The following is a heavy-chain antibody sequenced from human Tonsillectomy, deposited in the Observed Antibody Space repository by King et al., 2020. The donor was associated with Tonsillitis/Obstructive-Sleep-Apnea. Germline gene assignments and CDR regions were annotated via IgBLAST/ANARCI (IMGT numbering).Heavy chain of an antibody. D-gene: IGHD6-19*01. CDR3: ATSAYGYNSGWQPTFDN. J-gene: IGHJ4*02. Sequence: QLVQSGAEVKKPGASVKVSCKASGYTFIAYYMHWVRQAPGQGLEWMGIINPSGGSTTYAQKFQGRVTMARDTSTSTFYMDLTSLRSEDTAVYYCATSAYGYNSGWQPTFDNWGQGTLVTVSS. V-gene: IGHV1-46*01. CDR2: INPSGGST. CDR1: GYTFIAYY.